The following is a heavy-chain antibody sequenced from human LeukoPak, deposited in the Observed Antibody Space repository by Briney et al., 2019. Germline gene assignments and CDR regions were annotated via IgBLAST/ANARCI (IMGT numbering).Heavy chain of an antibody. V-gene: IGHV3-21*01. D-gene: IGHD6-19*01. Sequence: PGGSLRPSCAASGFTFSSYSMNWVRQAPGKGLEWVSSIRSSSYIYYADSVKGRFTISRDNAKNSLYLQMNSLRAEDTAVYYCARGHRQWLVSYFDYWGQGTLVTVSS. CDR1: GFTFSSYS. CDR2: IRSSSYI. J-gene: IGHJ4*02. CDR3: ARGHRQWLVSYFDY.